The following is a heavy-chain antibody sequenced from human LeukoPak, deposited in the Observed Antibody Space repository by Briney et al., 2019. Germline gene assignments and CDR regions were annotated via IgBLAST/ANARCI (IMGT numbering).Heavy chain of an antibody. V-gene: IGHV3-23*01. D-gene: IGHD2-8*02. CDR2: ISSTSVST. CDR1: GFTFSNYG. J-gene: IGHJ4*02. Sequence: GGSLRLSCAASGFTFSNYGVNWVRQAPGKGLEWVSAISSTSVSTYYADSVKGRFTISRGNSNNTLFLQMNSLRAEDTAIYYCTKLPSAWWLGNYFDYWGQGTLVTVSS. CDR3: TKLPSAWWLGNYFDY.